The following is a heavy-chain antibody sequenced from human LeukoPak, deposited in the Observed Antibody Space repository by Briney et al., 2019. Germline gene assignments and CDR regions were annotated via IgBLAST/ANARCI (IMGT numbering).Heavy chain of an antibody. J-gene: IGHJ3*02. D-gene: IGHD3-3*01. CDR2: ISFSGSYI. CDR3: AKGSLPFGVVHSDAFDI. CDR1: GFTFTTYG. V-gene: IGHV3-21*04. Sequence: PGGSLRLSCAASGFTFTTYGFNWVRQAPGKGLEWVSSISFSGSYIYYADSVKGRFTISRDNAKNSLYLQMNSLRAEDMALYYCAKGSLPFGVVHSDAFDIWGQGTMVTVSS.